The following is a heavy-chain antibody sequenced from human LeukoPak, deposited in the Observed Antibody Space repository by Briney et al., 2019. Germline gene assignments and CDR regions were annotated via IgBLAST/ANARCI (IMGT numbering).Heavy chain of an antibody. D-gene: IGHD6-6*01. CDR3: VKGHYEYSSSPDFDY. Sequence: GGSLRLSCSASGFTFSSYAMHWVRQAPGKGLEYVSAISSSGGSTYYADSVKGRFTISRDNSKNTLYLQMSSLRAEDTAVYYCVKGHYEYSSSPDFDYWGQGTLVTVSS. V-gene: IGHV3-64D*06. CDR1: GFTFSSYA. CDR2: ISSSGGST. J-gene: IGHJ4*02.